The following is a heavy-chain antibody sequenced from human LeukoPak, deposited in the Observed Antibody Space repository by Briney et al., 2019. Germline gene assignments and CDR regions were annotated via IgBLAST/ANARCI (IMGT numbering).Heavy chain of an antibody. J-gene: IGHJ6*02. D-gene: IGHD3-16*01. V-gene: IGHV3-53*01. CDR1: GFNVNSNY. Sequence: GGSLRLSCAASGFNVNSNYMNWVRQAPGKGLEWVSAIYSGGSTYYADSVKGRFTISRDNSKNTLYLQMNSLRTEDTAVYYCARGGGLDVWGQGTTVTVSS. CDR2: IYSGGST. CDR3: ARGGGLDV.